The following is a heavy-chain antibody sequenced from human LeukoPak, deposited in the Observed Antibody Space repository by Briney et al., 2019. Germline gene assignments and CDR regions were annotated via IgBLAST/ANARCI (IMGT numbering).Heavy chain of an antibody. V-gene: IGHV4-4*07. CDR1: GGSISSYY. Sequence: SETLSLTCTVSGGSISSYYWSWIRQPAGKGLEWIGRIYTSGSTNYNPSLKSRVTMSVDTSKNQFSLKLSSVTAADTAVYYCARVLHAAAGTAYYYMDVWGKGTTVTVSS. CDR3: ARVLHAAAGTAYYYMDV. D-gene: IGHD6-13*01. J-gene: IGHJ6*03. CDR2: IYTSGST.